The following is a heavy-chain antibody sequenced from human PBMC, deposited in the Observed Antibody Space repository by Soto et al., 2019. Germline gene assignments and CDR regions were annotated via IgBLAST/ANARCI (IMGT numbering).Heavy chain of an antibody. Sequence: SETLSLTCTVSGGSISSGGYYWSWIRQHPGKGLEWIGYIYYSGSTYYNPSLKSRVTISVDTSKNQFSLKLSSVTAADTAVYYCARASGSGYRNWFDPWGQGTLVTVSS. V-gene: IGHV4-31*03. CDR1: GGSISSGGYY. D-gene: IGHD3-22*01. J-gene: IGHJ5*02. CDR3: ARASGSGYRNWFDP. CDR2: IYYSGST.